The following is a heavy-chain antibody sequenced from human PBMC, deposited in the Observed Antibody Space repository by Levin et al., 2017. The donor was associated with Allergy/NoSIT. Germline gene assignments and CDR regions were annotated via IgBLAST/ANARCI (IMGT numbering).Heavy chain of an antibody. D-gene: IGHD3-22*01. CDR3: AKVSEDDYYDSSGSGVGPFVDY. J-gene: IGHJ4*02. V-gene: IGHV3-30*18. Sequence: GGSLRLSCAASGFTFSSYGMHWVRQAPGKGLEWVAVISYDGSNKYYADSVKGRFTISRDNSKNTLYLQMNSLRAEDTAVYYCAKVSEDDYYDSSGSGVGPFVDYWGQGTLVTVSS. CDR1: GFTFSSYG. CDR2: ISYDGSNK.